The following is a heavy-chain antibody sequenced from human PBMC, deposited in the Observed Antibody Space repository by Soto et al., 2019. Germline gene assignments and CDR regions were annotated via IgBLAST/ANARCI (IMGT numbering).Heavy chain of an antibody. CDR3: TRGLEWSWSLDP. D-gene: IGHD3-3*01. V-gene: IGHV1-8*01. Sequence: QVQLVQSGAEVKKPGASVKVSCKASGYTFTSYDINWVRQATGQGLEWMGWMNPNSGNTGYAQKFQGRVTMTRNTSISTAYMELSSLRSEDTAMYYCTRGLEWSWSLDPWGQGTLVTVSS. CDR1: GYTFTSYD. CDR2: MNPNSGNT. J-gene: IGHJ5*02.